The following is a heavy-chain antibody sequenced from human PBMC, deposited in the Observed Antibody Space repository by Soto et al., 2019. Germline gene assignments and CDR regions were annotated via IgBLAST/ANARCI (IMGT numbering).Heavy chain of an antibody. CDR2: IYHSGST. CDR3: ARVEYQLLFSVGAFDI. J-gene: IGHJ3*02. Sequence: QVQLQESGPGLVKPSGTLSLTCAVSSGSISSSNWWSWVRQPPGKGLEWIGEIYHSGSTNYNPSLKSRVTISVDKSKNKFSLKLSSVTAADTAVYYCARVEYQLLFSVGAFDIWGQGTMVTVSS. D-gene: IGHD2-2*01. V-gene: IGHV4-4*02. CDR1: SGSISSSNW.